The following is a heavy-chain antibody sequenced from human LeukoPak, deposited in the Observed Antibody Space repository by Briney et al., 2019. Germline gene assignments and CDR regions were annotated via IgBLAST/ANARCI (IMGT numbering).Heavy chain of an antibody. CDR1: GYTFTSYY. J-gene: IGHJ4*01. CDR2: INPSGGST. V-gene: IGHV1-46*01. CDR3: ARDDIAVAGYDY. Sequence: ASVKVSCKASGYTFTSYYMHWVRQAPGQGLEWMGIINPSGGSTSYAQKFRGRVTMTRDTSTSTVYMELSSLRSEDTAVYYCARDDIAVAGYDYWGQGTLVTVSS. D-gene: IGHD6-19*01.